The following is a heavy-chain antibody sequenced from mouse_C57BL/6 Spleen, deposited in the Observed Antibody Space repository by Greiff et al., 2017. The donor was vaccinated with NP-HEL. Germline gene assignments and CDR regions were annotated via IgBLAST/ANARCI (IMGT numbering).Heavy chain of an antibody. CDR1: GYTFTDYY. Sequence: QVQLKESGAELVRPGASVKLSCKASGYTFTDYYINWVKQRPGQGLEWIARIYPGSGNTYYNEKFKGKATLTAEKSSSTAYMQLSSLTSEDSAVYFCARSLREGFAYWGQGTLVTVSA. V-gene: IGHV1-76*01. D-gene: IGHD2-12*01. J-gene: IGHJ3*01. CDR2: IYPGSGNT. CDR3: ARSLREGFAY.